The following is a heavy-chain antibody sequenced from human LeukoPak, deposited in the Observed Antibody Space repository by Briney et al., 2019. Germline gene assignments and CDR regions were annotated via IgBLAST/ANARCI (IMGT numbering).Heavy chain of an antibody. CDR2: ISSNSSYI. J-gene: IGHJ4*02. V-gene: IGHV3-21*01. CDR3: ARVSGWSNDFDY. Sequence: GGSLRLSCAASGFAFSSYSMNWVRRAPGKGLEWVSSISSNSSYIYYADSVKGRFTISRDNAKNSLYLQMNSLRAEDTAVCYCARVSGWSNDFDYWGQGTLVTVSS. D-gene: IGHD6-19*01. CDR1: GFAFSSYS.